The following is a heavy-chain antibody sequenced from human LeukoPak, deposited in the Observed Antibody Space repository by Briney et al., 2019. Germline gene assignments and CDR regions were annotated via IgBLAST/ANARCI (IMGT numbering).Heavy chain of an antibody. Sequence: TGGSLRLSCAASGFTFSDYYMSWIRQAPGKGLEWVSSISTSSSYIYYADSVKGRFTISRDNSKNTLYLQMNSLRAEGTAVYYCAKITMVRGVHDYWGQGTLVTVSS. D-gene: IGHD3-10*01. V-gene: IGHV3-11*06. J-gene: IGHJ4*02. CDR2: ISTSSSYI. CDR1: GFTFSDYY. CDR3: AKITMVRGVHDY.